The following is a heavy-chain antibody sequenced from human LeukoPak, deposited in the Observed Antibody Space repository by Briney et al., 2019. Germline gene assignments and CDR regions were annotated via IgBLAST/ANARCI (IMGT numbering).Heavy chain of an antibody. CDR2: ISSNGGST. V-gene: IGHV3-64*01. Sequence: QAGGSLRLSCAASGFTFSSYAMHWVRQAPGKGLEYVSAISSNGGSTYYANSVKGRFTISRDNSKNTLYLQMGSLRAEDMAVYYCARGQLWLPLSTMDVWGKGTTVTISS. D-gene: IGHD5-18*01. J-gene: IGHJ6*03. CDR3: ARGQLWLPLSTMDV. CDR1: GFTFSSYA.